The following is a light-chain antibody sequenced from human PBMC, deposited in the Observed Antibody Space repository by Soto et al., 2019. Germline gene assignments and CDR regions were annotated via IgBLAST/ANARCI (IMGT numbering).Light chain of an antibody. CDR3: QQYESYSPLT. CDR2: DAY. V-gene: IGKV1-5*01. Sequence: DIHITQSPSILSASVGDRVTITCRASQSIRSWLAWYQQKPGKAPKLLIYDAYSLESGVPSRFSGRRSGTEFTLTIAGLQPEDFATYYCQQYESYSPLTFGGGTKVDIK. CDR1: QSIRSW. J-gene: IGKJ4*01.